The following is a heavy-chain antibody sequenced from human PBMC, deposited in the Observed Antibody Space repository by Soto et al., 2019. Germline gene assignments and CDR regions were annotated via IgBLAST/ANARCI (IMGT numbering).Heavy chain of an antibody. CDR3: ARERPEGARLDP. Sequence: SETLSLTCAVYGGSFSGYYWTWIRQPPGTGLEWIGEINHSGSTNYNPSLKSRVTISVDTSKNQFSLKLSSVTAADTAVYYCARERPEGARLDPWGQGTLVTVPS. J-gene: IGHJ5*02. CDR1: GGSFSGYY. D-gene: IGHD1-26*01. CDR2: INHSGST. V-gene: IGHV4-34*01.